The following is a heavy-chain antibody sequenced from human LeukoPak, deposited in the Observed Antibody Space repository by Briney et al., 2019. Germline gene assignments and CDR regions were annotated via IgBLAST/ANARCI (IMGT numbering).Heavy chain of an antibody. CDR2: INPNSGGT. J-gene: IGHJ3*02. CDR3: AQQLVRDAFDI. D-gene: IGHD6-13*01. V-gene: IGHV1-2*02. CDR1: GGTFSSYT. Sequence: ASVKVSCKASGGTFSSYTISWVRQAPGQGLEWMGWINPNSGGTNYAQKFQGRVTMTRDTSISTAYMELSRLRSDDTAVYYCAQQLVRDAFDIWGQGTMVTVSS.